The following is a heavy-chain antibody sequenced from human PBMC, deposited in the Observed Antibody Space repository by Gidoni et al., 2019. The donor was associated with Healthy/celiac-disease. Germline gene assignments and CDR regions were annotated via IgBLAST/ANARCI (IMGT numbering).Heavy chain of an antibody. CDR3: AREADSSSWYDY. J-gene: IGHJ4*02. Sequence: QVQLVQSGAEVKKPGASVKVSCKASGYTFTSYAMHWVRQAPGQRLEWMGWINAGNGNTNYSQKFQGRVTITRDTSASTAYMELSSLRSEDTAVYYCAREADSSSWYDYWGQGTLVTVSS. D-gene: IGHD6-13*01. CDR1: GYTFTSYA. V-gene: IGHV1-3*01. CDR2: INAGNGNT.